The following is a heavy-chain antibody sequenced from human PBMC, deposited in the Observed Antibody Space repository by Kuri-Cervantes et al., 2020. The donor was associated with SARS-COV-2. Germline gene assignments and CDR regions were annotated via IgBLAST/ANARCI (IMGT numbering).Heavy chain of an antibody. CDR2: ISSSSSYK. CDR1: GFTFSSFS. J-gene: IGHJ3*02. Sequence: GESLKISCAASGFTFSSFSMNWVRQAPGKGLERVSSISSSSSYKYYADPVKGRFTISRDNAKNSLYLQMNSLRAEDTALYYCAKARGLRFTAFDIWGQGTMVTGSS. CDR3: AKARGLRFTAFDI. V-gene: IGHV3-21*04. D-gene: IGHD3-10*01.